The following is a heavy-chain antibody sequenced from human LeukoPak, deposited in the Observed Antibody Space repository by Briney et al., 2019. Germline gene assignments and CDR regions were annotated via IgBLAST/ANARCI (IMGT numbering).Heavy chain of an antibody. J-gene: IGHJ4*02. D-gene: IGHD2-2*02. Sequence: PSETLSLTCTVSGGSISSSTYYWGWIRQPPGKGLEWIGSISYGGSTYYNSSLKDRVTISVDTSKNQFSLKLNSVTAADTAVYYCARPLVPAAITGFDYWGQGTLVTVSS. CDR1: GGSISSSTYY. V-gene: IGHV4-39*01. CDR2: ISYGGST. CDR3: ARPLVPAAITGFDY.